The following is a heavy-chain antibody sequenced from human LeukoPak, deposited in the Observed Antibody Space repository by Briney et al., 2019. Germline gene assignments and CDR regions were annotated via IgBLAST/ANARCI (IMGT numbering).Heavy chain of an antibody. D-gene: IGHD3-10*02. V-gene: IGHV3-48*03. CDR2: ISSSGSTI. Sequence: GGSLRLSCAASGFTFSSYEMNWVRQAPGKGLEWVSYISSSGSTIYYADSVKGRFTISRDNAKNSLYLQMNSLRAEDTAVYYCAGLGVTMIGGVWGKGTTVTISS. CDR3: AGLGVTMIGGV. CDR1: GFTFSSYE. J-gene: IGHJ6*04.